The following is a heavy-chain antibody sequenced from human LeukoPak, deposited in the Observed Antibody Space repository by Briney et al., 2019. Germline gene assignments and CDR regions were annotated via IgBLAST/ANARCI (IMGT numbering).Heavy chain of an antibody. CDR3: ARDWAAAAVPGWFDP. V-gene: IGHV4-61*02. D-gene: IGHD6-13*01. CDR2: IYTSGST. Sequence: PSQTLSLTCTVSGGSISSGSYYWSWIRQPAGKGLEWIGRIYTSGSTNYNPSLKSRVTISVDTSKNQFSLKLSSVTAADTAVYYCARDWAAAAVPGWFDPWGQGTLVTVSS. CDR1: GGSISSGSYY. J-gene: IGHJ5*02.